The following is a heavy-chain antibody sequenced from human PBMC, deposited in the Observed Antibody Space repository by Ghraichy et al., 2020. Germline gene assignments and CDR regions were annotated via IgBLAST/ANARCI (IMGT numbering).Heavy chain of an antibody. V-gene: IGHV1-2*02. CDR1: GYTFTGYY. D-gene: IGHD6-19*01. Sequence: ASVKVSCKASGYTFTGYYMHWVRQAPGQGLEWMGWINPNSGGTNYAQKFQGRVTMTRDTSISTAYMELSRLRSDDRAVYYCAREGEVDSGWYSSFGAPLTQDDFWGQGPLVPGSS. J-gene: IGHJ4*02. CDR2: INPNSGGT. CDR3: AREGEVDSGWYSSFGAPLTQDDF.